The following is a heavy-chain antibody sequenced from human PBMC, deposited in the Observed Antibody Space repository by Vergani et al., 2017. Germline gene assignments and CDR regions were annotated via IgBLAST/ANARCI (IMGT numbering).Heavy chain of an antibody. CDR3: ARRLAAADYYYYYGMDV. V-gene: IGHV1-69*04. Sequence: QVQLVQSGAEVKKPGSSVKVSCKASGGTFSSYAISWVRQAPGQGLEWMGRIIPILGIANYAQKFQGRVPITADKSTSTAYMELSSLRSEDTAVYYCARRLAAADYYYYYGMDVWGQGTTVTVSS. CDR2: IIPILGIA. J-gene: IGHJ6*02. CDR1: GGTFSSYA. D-gene: IGHD6-13*01.